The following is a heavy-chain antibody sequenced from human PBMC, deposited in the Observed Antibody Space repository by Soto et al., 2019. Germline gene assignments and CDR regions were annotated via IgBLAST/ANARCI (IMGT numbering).Heavy chain of an antibody. J-gene: IGHJ4*02. D-gene: IGHD2-15*01. CDR2: MNPNSGNT. CDR1: GYTFTNYD. Sequence: ASVKVSCKASGYTFTNYDINWVRQVTGQRPEWLGWMNPNSGNTGYAQKFQGRVTMTRDTSINTAYLQLTSLTFEDTGVYYCARKIPDTGGFDEWGQGILVTVS. V-gene: IGHV1-8*01. CDR3: ARKIPDTGGFDE.